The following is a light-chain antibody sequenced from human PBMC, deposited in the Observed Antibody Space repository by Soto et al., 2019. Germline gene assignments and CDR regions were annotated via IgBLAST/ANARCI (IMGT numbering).Light chain of an antibody. CDR1: QSVSSW. Sequence: IQMTQSPSTLSASVGDRVTITCRASQSVSSWLAWYQQKPGKAPKLLIYDASSLESGVPSRFSGSGSGTEFTLNISSLQPDDFATYYCQQYNSYPMYTFGQGTKLEIK. CDR3: QQYNSYPMYT. V-gene: IGKV1-5*01. J-gene: IGKJ2*01. CDR2: DAS.